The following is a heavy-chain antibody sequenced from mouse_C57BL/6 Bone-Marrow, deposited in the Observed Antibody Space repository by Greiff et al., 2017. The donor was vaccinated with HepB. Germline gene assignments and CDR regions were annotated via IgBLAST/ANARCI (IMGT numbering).Heavy chain of an antibody. CDR2: IYPGDGDT. CDR3: ARTRIYYDYSFDY. J-gene: IGHJ2*01. Sequence: QVQLKQSGPELVKPGASVKISCKASGYAFSSSWMNWVKQRPGKGLEWIGRIYPGDGDTNYNGKFKGKATLTADKSSSTAYMQLSSLTSEDSAVYFCARTRIYYDYSFDYWGQGTTLTVSS. D-gene: IGHD2-4*01. CDR1: GYAFSSSW. V-gene: IGHV1-82*01.